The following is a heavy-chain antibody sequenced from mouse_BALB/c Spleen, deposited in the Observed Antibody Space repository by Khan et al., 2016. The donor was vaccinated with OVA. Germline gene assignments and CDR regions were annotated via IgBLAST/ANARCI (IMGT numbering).Heavy chain of an antibody. V-gene: IGHV2-2*02. D-gene: IGHD2-4*01. CDR3: ARNYDYDEGLAY. CDR2: IWSGGST. Sequence: QVQLKQSGPGLVHPSQSLSITCTVSGFSLTSYGIHWVRQSPGKGLEWLGVIWSGGSTDYSAAFISRLSISKDNSKSQVFFKMNSLQANDTAIYYCARNYDYDEGLAYWGQGTLVTVSA. CDR1: GFSLTSYG. J-gene: IGHJ3*01.